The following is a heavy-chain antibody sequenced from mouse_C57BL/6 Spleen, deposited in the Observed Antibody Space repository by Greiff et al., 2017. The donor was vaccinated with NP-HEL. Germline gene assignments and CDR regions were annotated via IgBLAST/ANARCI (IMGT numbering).Heavy chain of an antibody. Sequence: QVQLQQSGAELVKPGASVKLSCKASGYTFTSYWMHWVKQRPGQGLEWIGMIHPNSGSTNYNEKFKSKATLTVDKSSSTAYMQLSSLTSEDSAVYYCSRGRELRLAYWGQGTLVTVSA. V-gene: IGHV1-64*01. CDR1: GYTFTSYW. J-gene: IGHJ3*01. D-gene: IGHD2-4*01. CDR3: SRGRELRLAY. CDR2: IHPNSGST.